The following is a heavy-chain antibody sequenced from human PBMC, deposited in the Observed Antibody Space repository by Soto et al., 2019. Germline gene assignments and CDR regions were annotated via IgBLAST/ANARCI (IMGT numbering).Heavy chain of an antibody. CDR2: IYYSGST. CDR3: ARHCSNWNYCYYYGMDV. J-gene: IGHJ6*02. Sequence: SETLSLTCTVSGGSISSGGYYWSWIRQHPGKGLEWIGYIYYSGSTYYNPSLKSRVTISVDTSKNQFSLKLSSVTAADTAVYYCARHCSNWNYCYYYGMDVWGQGTTVTVSS. CDR1: GGSISSGGYY. V-gene: IGHV4-39*01. D-gene: IGHD1-20*01.